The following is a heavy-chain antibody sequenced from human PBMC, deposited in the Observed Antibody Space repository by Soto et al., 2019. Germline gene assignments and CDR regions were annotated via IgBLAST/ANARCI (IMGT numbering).Heavy chain of an antibody. V-gene: IGHV3-7*05. D-gene: IGHD1-26*01. CDR2: IKHDGGEK. Sequence: EVQLVESGGGLVQPGGSLRLSCSASGFTFSAYWMSWVRQAPGKGPEWVANIKHDGGEKYYVDSVRGRVTISRDNAKNSLSLQMNSLTGEDTAVYFCARVPPASVGGTSPDSWGQGTLVTVSS. J-gene: IGHJ4*02. CDR3: ARVPPASVGGTSPDS. CDR1: GFTFSAYW.